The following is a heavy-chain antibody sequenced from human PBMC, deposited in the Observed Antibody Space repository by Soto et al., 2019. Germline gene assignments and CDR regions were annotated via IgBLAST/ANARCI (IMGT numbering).Heavy chain of an antibody. CDR1: GCIFGNRG. Sequence: WGSLRLSCAASGCIFGNRGMTWVCQPPGRALEWVSTNNANAIDTHYADSGKGRFTISRDNSKSTLDLQMNSLRAEDTAIYYCVSWVSAHFDFWGPGTLVTVSS. V-gene: IGHV3-23*01. CDR3: VSWVSAHFDF. CDR2: NNANAIDT. J-gene: IGHJ4*02. D-gene: IGHD2-8*01.